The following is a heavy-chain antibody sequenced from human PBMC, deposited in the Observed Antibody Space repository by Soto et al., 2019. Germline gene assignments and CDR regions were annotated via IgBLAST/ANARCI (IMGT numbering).Heavy chain of an antibody. CDR2: IIPIFGTA. J-gene: IGHJ6*02. CDR3: ARVCGGDCHYGMDV. CDR1: GGTFSSYA. V-gene: IGHV1-69*13. Sequence: ASVKVSCKASGGTFSSYAISWVRQAPGQGLEWMGGIIPIFGTANYAQKFQGRVTITADESTSTAYMKLSSLRSEDTAVYYCARVCGGDCHYGMDVWGQGTTVTVS. D-gene: IGHD2-21*02.